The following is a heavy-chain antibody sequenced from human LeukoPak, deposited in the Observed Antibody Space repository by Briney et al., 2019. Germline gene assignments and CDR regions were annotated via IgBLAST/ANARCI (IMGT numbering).Heavy chain of an antibody. D-gene: IGHD2-2*01. J-gene: IGHJ3*02. CDR3: AVPAATNHNNAFDI. V-gene: IGHV4-34*01. Sequence: SETLSLTCAVYGGSFSGYYWSWIRQPPGKGLEWIGEINHSGSTNYNPSLKSRVTISVDTSKNQFSLKLSSMTAADTAVYYCAVPAATNHNNAFDIWGQGTMVTVSS. CDR2: INHSGST. CDR1: GGSFSGYY.